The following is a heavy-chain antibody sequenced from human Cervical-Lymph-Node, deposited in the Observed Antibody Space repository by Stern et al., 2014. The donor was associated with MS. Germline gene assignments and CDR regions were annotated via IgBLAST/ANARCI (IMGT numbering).Heavy chain of an antibody. Sequence: VQLVESGGGVVRPGRSLRLSCAASGFSFRTYGMHWVRQAPGKGLEWVAFISYDGSEKYYADSVAGRLTISRDNSKSTVSLQLNSLRTEDTGTYFCVKDLGYTDHWGQGTLVAVSS. D-gene: IGHD5-18*01. V-gene: IGHV3-30*18. CDR3: VKDLGYTDH. CDR1: GFSFRTYG. CDR2: ISYDGSEK. J-gene: IGHJ5*02.